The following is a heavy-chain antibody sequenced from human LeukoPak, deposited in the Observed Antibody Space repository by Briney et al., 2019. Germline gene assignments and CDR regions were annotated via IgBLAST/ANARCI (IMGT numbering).Heavy chain of an antibody. CDR1: GFTFSSYS. V-gene: IGHV3-48*01. CDR2: ISSSSSTI. Sequence: GGSLRLSCAASGFTFSSYSMNWVRQAPGKGLEWASYISSSSSTIYYADSVKGRFTISRDNAKNSLYLQMNSLRAEDTAVYYCARDPSATIPYWGQGTLVTVSS. J-gene: IGHJ4*02. CDR3: ARDPSATIPY. D-gene: IGHD5-24*01.